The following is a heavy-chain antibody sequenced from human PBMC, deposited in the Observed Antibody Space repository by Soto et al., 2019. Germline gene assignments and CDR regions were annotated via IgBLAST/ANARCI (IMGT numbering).Heavy chain of an antibody. CDR2: INAGNGNT. J-gene: IGHJ4*02. D-gene: IGHD6-19*01. Sequence: ASVKVSCKASGYTFTSYAMHWVRQAPGQRLEWMGWINAGNGNTKYSQKFQGRVTITRDTSASTAYMELSSLRSEDTAVYYCARDLRIAVAGTNFDYWGQGTLVTVSS. V-gene: IGHV1-3*01. CDR3: ARDLRIAVAGTNFDY. CDR1: GYTFTSYA.